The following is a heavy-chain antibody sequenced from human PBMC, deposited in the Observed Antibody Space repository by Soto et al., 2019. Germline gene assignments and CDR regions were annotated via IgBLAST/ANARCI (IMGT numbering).Heavy chain of an antibody. V-gene: IGHV4-39*01. J-gene: IGHJ4*02. Sequence: QLQLQESGPGLVKPSETLSLTCTVSGGSISSSSYYWGWIRQPPGKGLEWIGSIYYSGSTYYNPSLKSRVTISXXTXTXXFSLKLSSVPAADPAVYYCARHVEMATITGYYFDYWGPGTLVTVSS. CDR3: ARHVEMATITGYYFDY. CDR1: GGSISSSSYY. CDR2: IYYSGST. D-gene: IGHD5-12*01.